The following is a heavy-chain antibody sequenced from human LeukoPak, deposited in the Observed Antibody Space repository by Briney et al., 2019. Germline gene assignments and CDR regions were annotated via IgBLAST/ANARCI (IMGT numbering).Heavy chain of an antibody. D-gene: IGHD3-3*01. CDR3: ARDGSRGGFWSGSSLHSTDV. CDR1: GYSISSNYY. V-gene: IGHV4-38-2*02. CDR2: GHHSGST. J-gene: IGHJ6*04. Sequence: SSETLSLTCTVSGYSISSNYYWGWVRQPPGKGLEWIGSGHHSGSTFYNPSLKSRVTISVDTSKNQFSLKVTYVTVADTAVYYCARDGSRGGFWSGSSLHSTDVWGKGTTVTVSS.